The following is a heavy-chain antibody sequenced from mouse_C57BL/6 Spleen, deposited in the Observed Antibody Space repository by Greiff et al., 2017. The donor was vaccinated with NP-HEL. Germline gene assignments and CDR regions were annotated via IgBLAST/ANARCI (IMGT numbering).Heavy chain of an antibody. J-gene: IGHJ4*01. Sequence: QVQLQQSGAELVKPGASVKISCKASGYAFSSYWMNWVKQGPGKGLEWIGQIYPGDGDTNYNGKFKGKATLTADKSSSTAYMQLSSLTSEDSAVYFCARRVNWDDYYAMDDWGQGTSVTVSS. D-gene: IGHD4-1*02. CDR3: ARRVNWDDYYAMDD. CDR1: GYAFSSYW. V-gene: IGHV1-80*01. CDR2: IYPGDGDT.